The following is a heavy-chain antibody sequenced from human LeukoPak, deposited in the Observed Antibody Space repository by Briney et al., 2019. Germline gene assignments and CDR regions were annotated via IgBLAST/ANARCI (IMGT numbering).Heavy chain of an antibody. CDR3: ARDLHGSRDV. CDR2: INPDATTT. CDR1: EFTLSNYW. J-gene: IGHJ6*04. D-gene: IGHD3-10*01. V-gene: IGHV3-74*01. Sequence: GGSLRLSCADSEFTLSNYWVHWVRHAPGKGLEWVSRINPDATTTNYADSVKGRFTISRDNAKNTLYLQMDSLRAEDTAVYYCARDLHGSRDVWGKGTTVTVSS.